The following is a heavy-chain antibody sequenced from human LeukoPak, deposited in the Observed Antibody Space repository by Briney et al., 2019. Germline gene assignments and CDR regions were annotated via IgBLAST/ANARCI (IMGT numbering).Heavy chain of an antibody. J-gene: IGHJ5*02. V-gene: IGHV3-66*03. D-gene: IGHD3/OR15-3a*01. CDR2: IRDSGEA. CDR1: GFRVSDYY. CDR3: ARDRAANQDWVEFDP. Sequence: QGGGSLRLSCAVSGFRVSDYYMSWVRQAPGKGLEWVGLIRDSGEAFYADFARGRFAIPRDESENTLYLQMNSLRVEDTAVYFCARDRAANQDWVEFDPWGQGTPVIVSS.